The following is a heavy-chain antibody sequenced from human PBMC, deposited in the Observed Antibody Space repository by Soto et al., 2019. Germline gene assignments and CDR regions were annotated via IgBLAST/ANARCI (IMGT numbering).Heavy chain of an antibody. Sequence: TLSLTCTVSGGSINSAGHSWGWVRQSPGKGLEWIGYSYHSGSSYYNPSLQSRVTISVDRSKNQFSLKLSSVTAADTAVYYCARVGCSSTSCYQARSYYYYGMDVWGQGTTVTVSS. CDR1: GGSINSAGHS. CDR3: ARVGCSSTSCYQARSYYYYGMDV. V-gene: IGHV4-30-2*06. D-gene: IGHD2-2*01. J-gene: IGHJ6*02. CDR2: SYHSGSS.